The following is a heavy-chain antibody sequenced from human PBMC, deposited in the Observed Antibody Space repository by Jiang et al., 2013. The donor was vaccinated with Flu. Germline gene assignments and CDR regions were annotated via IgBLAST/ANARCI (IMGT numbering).Heavy chain of an antibody. D-gene: IGHD3-22*01. CDR1: GFTFSSYE. J-gene: IGHJ4*02. V-gene: IGHV3-48*03. CDR2: ISSSGSTI. CDR3: ASRYDSSGYPNDY. Sequence: VQLLESGGGLVQPGGSLRLSCAASGFTFSSYEMNWVRQAPGKGLEWVSYISSSGSTIYYADSVKGRFTISRDNAKNSLYLQMNSLRAEDTAVYYCASRYDSSGYPNDYWGQGTLVTVSS.